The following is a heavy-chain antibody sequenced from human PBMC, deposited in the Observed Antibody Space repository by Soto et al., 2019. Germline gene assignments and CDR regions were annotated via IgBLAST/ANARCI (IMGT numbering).Heavy chain of an antibody. V-gene: IGHV4-61*08. CDR3: ARSDGRY. Sequence: PSETLSLTCAVSGGSISSGGYSWSWIRQPPGKGLEWFLYIYYSGSTNYNPSFMSLFTISVDTSKNQFSLMLISVTAADTAVYYCARSDGRYWGQGTLVTVSS. CDR1: GGSISSGGYS. CDR2: IYYSGST. J-gene: IGHJ4*02.